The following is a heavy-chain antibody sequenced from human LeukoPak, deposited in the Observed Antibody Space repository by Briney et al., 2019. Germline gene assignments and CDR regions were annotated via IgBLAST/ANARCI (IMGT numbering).Heavy chain of an antibody. Sequence: GGSLRLSCAASGFTLSSYWMHWVRQAPGKGLVWVSSISSSSYYIYYADSVKGRFTVSRDNARNSLYLQMDSLRAEDTAVYYCARNPTVTTIWFDPWGQGTLVTVSS. V-gene: IGHV3-21*01. J-gene: IGHJ5*02. D-gene: IGHD4-17*01. CDR1: GFTLSSYW. CDR2: ISSSSYYI. CDR3: ARNPTVTTIWFDP.